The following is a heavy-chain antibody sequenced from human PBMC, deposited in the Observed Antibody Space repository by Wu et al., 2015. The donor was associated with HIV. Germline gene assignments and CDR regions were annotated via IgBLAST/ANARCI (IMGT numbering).Heavy chain of an antibody. D-gene: IGHD3-10*01. CDR1: GYTFTSYG. CDR3: ARWDPSGSGSYFRFYYGMDV. J-gene: IGHJ6*02. CDR2: ISAYNGNT. V-gene: IGHV1-18*01. Sequence: QVQLVQSGAEVKKPGASVKVSCKASGYTFTSYGISWVRQAPGQGLEWMGWISAYNGNTNYAQKLQGRVTMTTDTSTSTAYMELRSLRSDDTAVYYCARWDPSGSGSYFRFYYGMDVWGQGTTVTVSS.